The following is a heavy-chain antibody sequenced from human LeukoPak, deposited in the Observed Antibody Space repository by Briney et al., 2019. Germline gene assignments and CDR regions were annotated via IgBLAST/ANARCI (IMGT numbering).Heavy chain of an antibody. CDR2: IIPIFGTA. CDR1: GGTFSSYA. J-gene: IGHJ4*02. D-gene: IGHD2-15*01. V-gene: IGHV1-69*06. CDR3: ASMDCSGGSCHLDY. Sequence: EASVKVSCKASGGTFSSYAISWVRQAPGQGLEWMGGIIPIFGTANYAQKFQDRVTITADKSTSTAYMELSSLRSEDTAVYFCASMDCSGGSCHLDYWGEGTLVTVSS.